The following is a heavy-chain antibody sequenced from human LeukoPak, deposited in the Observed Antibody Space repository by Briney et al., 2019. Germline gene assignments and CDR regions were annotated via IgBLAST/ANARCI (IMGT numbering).Heavy chain of an antibody. D-gene: IGHD3-3*01. Sequence: GGSLRLSCAVSGFTFSTYWMSWVRQAPGKGLEWVSYISSSGSTIYYADSVKGRFTISRDNAKNSLYLQMNSLRAEDTAVYYCANSPFWSGYSPRDYWGQGTLVTVSS. CDR1: GFTFSTYW. CDR3: ANSPFWSGYSPRDY. V-gene: IGHV3-48*04. CDR2: ISSSGSTI. J-gene: IGHJ4*02.